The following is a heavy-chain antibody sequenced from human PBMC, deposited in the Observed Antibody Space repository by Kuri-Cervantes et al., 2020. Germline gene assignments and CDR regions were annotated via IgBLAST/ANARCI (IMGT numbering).Heavy chain of an antibody. CDR2: IYYSGST. J-gene: IGHJ4*02. D-gene: IGHD6-13*01. Sequence: SETLSLTCTVSGGSISSGGYYWSWIRQHPGKGLEWIGYIYYSGSTYYNPSLKSRVTISVDTSKNQFSLHLSSVTPEDTAVYYCARAWTPMAAPGGYWDYWGQGTLVTVSS. CDR3: ARAWTPMAAPGGYWDY. V-gene: IGHV4-31*03. CDR1: GGSISSGGYY.